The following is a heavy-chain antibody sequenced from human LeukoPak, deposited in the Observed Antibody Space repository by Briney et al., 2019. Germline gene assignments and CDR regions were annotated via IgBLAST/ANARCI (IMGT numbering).Heavy chain of an antibody. CDR2: ISSSGSTI. Sequence: GGSLRLSCAASGFTFSSSEMNWVRQAPGKGLEWVSYISSSGSTIYYADSVKGRFTISRDNAKNSLYLQMNSLRAEDTAVYYCAREDYYGSGGSFDYWGQGTLVTVSS. V-gene: IGHV3-48*03. CDR1: GFTFSSSE. J-gene: IGHJ4*02. D-gene: IGHD3-10*01. CDR3: AREDYYGSGGSFDY.